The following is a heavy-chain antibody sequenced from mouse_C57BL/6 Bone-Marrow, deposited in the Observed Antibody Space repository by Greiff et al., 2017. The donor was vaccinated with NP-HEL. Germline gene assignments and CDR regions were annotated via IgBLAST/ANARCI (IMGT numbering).Heavy chain of an antibody. CDR1: GFTFTGYC. V-gene: IGHV1-9*01. Sequence: QVQLQQSGADLMKPGASVKLSCTATGFTFTGYCIAWVKQRPGHGLEWIGAILPGSGSTNYTERVKGQATFSADTSSNTAYLQLSSLTTEDSAIYYCARGVYLAWFACWGKGTLVTV. CDR2: ILPGSGST. J-gene: IGHJ3*01. CDR3: ARGVYLAWFAC.